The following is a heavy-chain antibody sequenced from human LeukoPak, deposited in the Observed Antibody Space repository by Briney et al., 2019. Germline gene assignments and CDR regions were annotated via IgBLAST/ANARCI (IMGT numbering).Heavy chain of an antibody. Sequence: GGSLRLSCAASGFTFSTYSMNWVRQAPGKGLEWVSYIGSSGTSINYADSVKGRFTISRDNAKNSLYLQMNSLRAEDTAVYYCARERNGYYYDSSGYPPDYWGQGTLVTVSS. CDR2: IGSSGTSI. CDR1: GFTFSTYS. CDR3: ARERNGYYYDSSGYPPDY. D-gene: IGHD3-22*01. J-gene: IGHJ4*02. V-gene: IGHV3-48*04.